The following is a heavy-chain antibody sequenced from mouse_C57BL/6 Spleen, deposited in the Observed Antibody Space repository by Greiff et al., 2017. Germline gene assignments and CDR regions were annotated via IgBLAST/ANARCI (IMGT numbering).Heavy chain of an antibody. Sequence: VQLQQSGAELVRPGASVKLSCKASGYPFTAYYINWVKQRPGQGLEWIGRIYPGSGNTNYNEKFKGKATLTAEKSSSTAYMPLSSLTSEDSAVYFCARQVAYWGQGTLVTVSA. V-gene: IGHV1-76*01. CDR3: ARQVAY. J-gene: IGHJ3*01. CDR2: IYPGSGNT. CDR1: GYPFTAYY.